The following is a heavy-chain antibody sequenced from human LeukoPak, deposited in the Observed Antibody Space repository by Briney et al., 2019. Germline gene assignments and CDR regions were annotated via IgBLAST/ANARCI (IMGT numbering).Heavy chain of an antibody. CDR1: GFTFSSYA. Sequence: PGGSLRLSCAASGFTFSSYAMSWVRQAPGKGLEWVSAISGSGGSTYYADSVKGRFTISRDNSKNTLYLQMNSLRAEDTAVYYCAKNLPGSSAFVYLSSLDYWGQGTLVTVSS. CDR2: ISGSGGST. D-gene: IGHD2-15*01. CDR3: AKNLPGSSAFVYLSSLDY. J-gene: IGHJ4*02. V-gene: IGHV3-23*01.